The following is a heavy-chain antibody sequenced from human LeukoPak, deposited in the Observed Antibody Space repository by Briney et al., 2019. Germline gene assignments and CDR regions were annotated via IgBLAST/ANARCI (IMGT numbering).Heavy chain of an antibody. CDR1: IDSFSNYH. D-gene: IGHD1-26*01. V-gene: IGHV4-34*01. CDR2: VNESGGT. CDR3: ARGQGATVPQVGKDWFDP. Sequence: SETLSLTCAVYIDSFSNYHWNWIRQTPAKGMEWIGEVNESGGTNISPSLRSRVILSVDTSKNQFSLKLISVTVADTAIYYCARGQGATVPQVGKDWFDPWGQGTRVTVSS. J-gene: IGHJ5*02.